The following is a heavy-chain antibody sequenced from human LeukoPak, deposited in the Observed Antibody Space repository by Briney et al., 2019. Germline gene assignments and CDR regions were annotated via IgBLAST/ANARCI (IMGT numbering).Heavy chain of an antibody. Sequence: GGSLRLSCAASGFTFSSYWMSWVRQAPGKGLEWVAMIKQDGSEKYYVDSVKGRFTISRDNAENSLHLQMNSLRAEDTAVYYCARDTPVFSCWHRVTFDYWGQGSLVTVSS. J-gene: IGHJ4*02. V-gene: IGHV3-7*04. CDR2: IKQDGSEK. CDR1: GFTFSSYW. D-gene: IGHD2-2*01. CDR3: ARDTPVFSCWHRVTFDY.